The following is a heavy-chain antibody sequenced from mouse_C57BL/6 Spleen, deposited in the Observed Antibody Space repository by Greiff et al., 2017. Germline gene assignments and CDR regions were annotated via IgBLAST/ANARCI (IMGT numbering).Heavy chain of an antibody. V-gene: IGHV1-82*01. CDR3: ARWGNYPSY. CDR1: GYAFSSSW. J-gene: IGHJ2*01. Sequence: VQLQQSGPELVKPGASVKISFKASGYAFSSSWMNWVKQRPGKGLEWIGRIYPGDGDTNYNGKFKGKATLTADKSSSTAYMQLSSLTSEDSAVYFCARWGNYPSYWGQGTTLTVSS. D-gene: IGHD2-1*01. CDR2: IYPGDGDT.